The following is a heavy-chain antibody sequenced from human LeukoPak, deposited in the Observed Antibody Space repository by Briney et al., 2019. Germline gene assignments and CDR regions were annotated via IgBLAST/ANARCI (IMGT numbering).Heavy chain of an antibody. CDR2: ISSSSSYI. J-gene: IGHJ4*02. D-gene: IGHD2-8*01. CDR1: GFTFSSYS. CDR3: ARGRTKYYFDY. V-gene: IGHV3-21*01. Sequence: TGGSLRLSCAASGFTFSSYSMNWVRQAPGKGLEWVSSISSSSSYIYYADSVKGRFTISRDNAKNSLYLQMNSLRAEDTAVYYCARGRTKYYFDYWGQGTLVTVSS.